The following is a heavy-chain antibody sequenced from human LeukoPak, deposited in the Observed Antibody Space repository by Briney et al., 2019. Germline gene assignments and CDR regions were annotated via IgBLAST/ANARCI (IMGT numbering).Heavy chain of an antibody. Sequence: SETLSLTCAVYGGSFSGYYWSWIRQPPGKGLEWIGEINHSGSTNYNPSLKSRVTISVDTSKNQFSLKLSSVTAADTAVYYCARGFYDYVWGSYRREGYFDYWGQGTLVTVSS. CDR2: INHSGST. CDR1: GGSFSGYY. CDR3: ARGFYDYVWGSYRREGYFDY. J-gene: IGHJ4*02. V-gene: IGHV4-34*01. D-gene: IGHD3-16*02.